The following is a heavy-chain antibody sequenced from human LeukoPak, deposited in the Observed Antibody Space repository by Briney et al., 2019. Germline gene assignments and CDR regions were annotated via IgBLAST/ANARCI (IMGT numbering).Heavy chain of an antibody. Sequence: GGSLRLSCAASGFTFSSYEMSWVRQAPGEGLEWVSYMSSSGSTIFYADSVKGGFTISRDNAKNSLYLQMNSLRAEDTAVYYCARLYSSSSGLRGSDYWGQGTLVTVSS. D-gene: IGHD6-6*01. CDR3: ARLYSSSSGLRGSDY. J-gene: IGHJ4*02. CDR1: GFTFSSYE. V-gene: IGHV3-48*03. CDR2: MSSSGSTI.